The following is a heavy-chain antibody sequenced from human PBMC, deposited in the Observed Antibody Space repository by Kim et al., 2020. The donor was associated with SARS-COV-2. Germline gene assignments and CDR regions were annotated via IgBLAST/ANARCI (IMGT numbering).Heavy chain of an antibody. CDR2: IYSGGST. D-gene: IGHD6-13*01. Sequence: GGSLRLSCAASGFTVSSNYMSWVRQAPGKGLEWVSVIYSGGSTYYADSVKGRFTISRDNSKNTLYLQMNSLRAEDTAVYYCARVRSNGYSSSWYFDYWGQGTLVTVSS. V-gene: IGHV3-53*01. CDR1: GFTVSSNY. J-gene: IGHJ4*02. CDR3: ARVRSNGYSSSWYFDY.